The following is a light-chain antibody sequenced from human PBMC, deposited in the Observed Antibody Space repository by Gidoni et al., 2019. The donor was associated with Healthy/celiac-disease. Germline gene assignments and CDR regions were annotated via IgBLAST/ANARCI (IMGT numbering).Light chain of an antibody. Sequence: EIVLTQSPGTLSLSPGKRATLSCRASQSVSSSYLAWYQQKPGQAPRLLIYGASSRATGIPDRFSGSGSGTDFTLTISRLEPEDFAVYYCQQYGSSPPMLTFGGGTKVEIK. CDR2: GAS. V-gene: IGKV3-20*01. CDR3: QQYGSSPPMLT. CDR1: QSVSSSY. J-gene: IGKJ4*01.